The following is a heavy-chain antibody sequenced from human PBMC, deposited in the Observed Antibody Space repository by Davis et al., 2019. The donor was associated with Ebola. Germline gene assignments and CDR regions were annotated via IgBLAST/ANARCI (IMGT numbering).Heavy chain of an antibody. V-gene: IGHV3-7*01. D-gene: IGHD5-12*01. Sequence: PGGSLRLSCAASGFTFSSYWMSWVRQAPGKGLEWVANIKQDGSEKYYVDSVKGRFTISRDNAKNSLYLQMNSLRAEDTAVYYCARDYNSGYDSFYFDYWGQGTLVTVSS. CDR1: GFTFSSYW. J-gene: IGHJ4*02. CDR2: IKQDGSEK. CDR3: ARDYNSGYDSFYFDY.